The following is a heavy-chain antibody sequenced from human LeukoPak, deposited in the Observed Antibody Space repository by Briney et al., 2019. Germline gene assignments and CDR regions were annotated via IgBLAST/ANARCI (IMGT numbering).Heavy chain of an antibody. CDR1: GFTFTSSA. Sequence: SVKVSCKASGFTFTSSAMQWVRQARGQRLEWIGWIVVGSGNTNYAQKFQKRVTITRDMSTSTAYMELSSLRSEDTAVYYCAADRYCSSTSCYYQAFDIWGQGTMVTVSS. CDR2: IVVGSGNT. CDR3: AADRYCSSTSCYYQAFDI. J-gene: IGHJ3*02. V-gene: IGHV1-58*02. D-gene: IGHD2-2*01.